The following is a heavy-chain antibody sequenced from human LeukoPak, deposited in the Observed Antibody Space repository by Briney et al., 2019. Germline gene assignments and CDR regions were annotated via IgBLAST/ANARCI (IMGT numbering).Heavy chain of an antibody. V-gene: IGHV1-69*13. CDR1: GGTFSSYA. CDR2: IIPIFGTA. D-gene: IGHD4-11*01. CDR3: ARDGLGATTVTTHINGRTNYYGMDV. Sequence: ASVKVSCTASGGTFSSYAISWVRQAPGQGLEWMGGIIPIFGTANYAQKFQGRVTITADESTSTAYMELSSLRSEDTAVYYCARDGLGATTVTTHINGRTNYYGMDVWGQGTTVTVSS. J-gene: IGHJ6*02.